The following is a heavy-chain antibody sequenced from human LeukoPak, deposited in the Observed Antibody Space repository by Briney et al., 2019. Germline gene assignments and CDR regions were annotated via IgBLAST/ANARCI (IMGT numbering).Heavy chain of an antibody. D-gene: IGHD3-22*01. CDR3: AGLVGRYSSGLYYYYFDY. J-gene: IGHJ4*02. V-gene: IGHV4-4*02. Sequence: SETLSLTCAVSGDSITSGKWWTWVRQPPGKGLEWIGEIHHSKSSNYYPSLKSRVTISVDKSKNQFFLNLSSVTAADTAVYYCAGLVGRYSSGLYYYYFDYWGQGTLVTVSS. CDR2: IHHSKSS. CDR1: GDSITSGKW.